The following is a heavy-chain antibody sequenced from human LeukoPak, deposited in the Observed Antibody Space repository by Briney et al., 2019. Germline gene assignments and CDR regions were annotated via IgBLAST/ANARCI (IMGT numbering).Heavy chain of an antibody. V-gene: IGHV4-59*08. J-gene: IGHJ4*02. D-gene: IGHD3-10*01. CDR3: ARRGSGKYFDY. CDR1: SGSSGSYY. CDR2: IYYSGNT. Sequence: PSETLSLTCTVSSGSSGSYYWSWIRQPPGEGQECIGYIYYSGNTNYDPSLKSRVTISVDTSKNQFSLKLSSVTAADTAVYYCARRGSGKYFDYWGQGTLVTVSS.